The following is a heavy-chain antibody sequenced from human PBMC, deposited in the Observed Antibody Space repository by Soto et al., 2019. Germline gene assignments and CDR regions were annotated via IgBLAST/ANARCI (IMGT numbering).Heavy chain of an antibody. D-gene: IGHD5-12*01. J-gene: IGHJ4*02. CDR3: AISPCHAWLGPPLSF. V-gene: IGHV4-59*01. Sequence: SETLSLTCTVSGGSISSYYWSWIRQPPGKGLEWIGYIYYSGSTNYNPSLKSRVTISVDTSKNQFSLKLSSVTAADTAVYYCAISPCHAWLGPPLSFCGQGSLVPVSS. CDR2: IYYSGST. CDR1: GGSISSYY.